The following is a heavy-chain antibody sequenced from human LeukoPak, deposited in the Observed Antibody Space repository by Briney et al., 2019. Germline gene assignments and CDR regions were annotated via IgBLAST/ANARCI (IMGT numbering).Heavy chain of an antibody. D-gene: IGHD2-15*01. CDR2: IIPILGIA. CDR1: GGTFSSYA. V-gene: IGHV1-69*04. Sequence: SVKVSCKASGGTFSSYAISWVRQAPGQGLEWMGRIIPILGIANYAQKFQGRVTITADKSTSTAYMELSSLRPEDTAVYYCARDGVERTFDIWGQGTMVTVSS. J-gene: IGHJ3*02. CDR3: ARDGVERTFDI.